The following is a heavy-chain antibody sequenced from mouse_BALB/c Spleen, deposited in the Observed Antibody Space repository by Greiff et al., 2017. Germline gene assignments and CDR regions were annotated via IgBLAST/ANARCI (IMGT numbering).Heavy chain of an antibody. CDR3: ARGPGSSGYPFAY. D-gene: IGHD3-1*01. J-gene: IGHJ3*01. CDR2: ILPGSGST. CDR1: GYTFSSYW. V-gene: IGHV1-9*01. Sequence: QVQLKQSGAELMKPGASVKISCKATGYTFSSYWIEWVKQRPGHGLEWIGEILPGSGSTNYNEKFKGKATFTADTSSNTAYMQLSSLTSEDSAVYYCARGPGSSGYPFAYWGQGTLVTVSA.